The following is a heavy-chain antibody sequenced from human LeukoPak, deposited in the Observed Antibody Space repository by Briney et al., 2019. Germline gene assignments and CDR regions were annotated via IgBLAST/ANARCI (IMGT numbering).Heavy chain of an antibody. Sequence: ASVTVSCKASGYTFTGYYMHWVRQAPGQGLEWMGWVNPNSGGTNYAQKFQGRVTMTRDTSISTAYMELSRLRSDDTAVYYCAREGASGEFLNSMDVWGQGTTVTVSS. D-gene: IGHD3-10*01. CDR3: AREGASGEFLNSMDV. J-gene: IGHJ6*02. CDR2: VNPNSGGT. V-gene: IGHV1-2*02. CDR1: GYTFTGYY.